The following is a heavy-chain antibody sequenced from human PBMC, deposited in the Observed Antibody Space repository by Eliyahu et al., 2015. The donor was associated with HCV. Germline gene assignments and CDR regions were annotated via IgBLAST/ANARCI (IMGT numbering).Heavy chain of an antibody. CDR1: GYTFTSYG. V-gene: IGHV1-18*01. D-gene: IGHD2-2*01. J-gene: IGHJ3*02. CDR2: ISAYNGNT. Sequence: QVQLVQSGAEVKKPGASVKVXCXASGYTFTSYGISWVRQAPGQGLEWMGWISAYNGNTNYAQKLQGRVTMTTDTSTSTAYMELRSLRSDDTAVYYCARGMPVVVPAAWAFDIWGQGTMVTVSS. CDR3: ARGMPVVVPAAWAFDI.